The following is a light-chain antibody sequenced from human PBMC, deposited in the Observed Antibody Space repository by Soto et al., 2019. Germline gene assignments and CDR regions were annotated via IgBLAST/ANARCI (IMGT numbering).Light chain of an antibody. CDR2: EVT. V-gene: IGLV2-14*01. CDR1: SSDVGAYIY. Sequence: QSALTQPASVSGSPGQSITISCTGTSSDVGAYIYVSWYQHHPGKAPKVMIYEVTNRPSGVSDRFSGSESGNTASLTISGLQAEDEADYYCCSYTRSRTYVFGTGTKVTVL. CDR3: CSYTRSRTYV. J-gene: IGLJ1*01.